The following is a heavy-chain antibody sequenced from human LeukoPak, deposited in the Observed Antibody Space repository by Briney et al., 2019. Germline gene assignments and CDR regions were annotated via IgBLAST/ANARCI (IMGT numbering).Heavy chain of an antibody. CDR1: GYTFTSYD. Sequence: RASVKVSCKASGYTFTSYDINWVRQATGQGLEWMGWMNPNSGNTGYAQKFQGRVTMTRNTSISTAYMELSSLRSEDTAVYYCATFQAYANSGHLRPYFDYWGQGTLVTVSS. J-gene: IGHJ4*02. CDR3: ATFQAYANSGHLRPYFDY. V-gene: IGHV1-8*01. CDR2: MNPNSGNT. D-gene: IGHD3-22*01.